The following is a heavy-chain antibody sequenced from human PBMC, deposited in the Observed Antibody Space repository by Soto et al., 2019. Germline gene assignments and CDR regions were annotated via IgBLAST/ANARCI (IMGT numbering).Heavy chain of an antibody. CDR3: ARGRQLVGYFYYYMDV. CDR2: ISAYNGNT. CDR1: GYTFTNYG. J-gene: IGHJ6*03. Sequence: QVQLLQSGAEVKKPGASVKVSCKASGYTFTNYGITWVRQAPAQGLEWMGWISAYNGNTHYTQRLQGRVTITTDTSTSTAYMELRGLRSDDTAVYYCARGRQLVGYFYYYMDVWGKGTTVTVSS. D-gene: IGHD6-6*01. V-gene: IGHV1-18*01.